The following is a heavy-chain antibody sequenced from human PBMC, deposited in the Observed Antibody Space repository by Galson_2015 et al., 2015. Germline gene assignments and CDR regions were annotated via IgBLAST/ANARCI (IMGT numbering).Heavy chain of an antibody. D-gene: IGHD1-26*01. CDR3: ARDVAYSKSWAWFDP. CDR1: GGSISSYY. V-gene: IGHV4-59*01. CDR2: IYYSGST. Sequence: ETLSLTCTVSGGSISSYYWSWIRQPPGKGLEWIGYIYYSGSTNYNPSLKSRVTISVDTSKNQFSLKLSSVTAADTAVYYCARDVAYSKSWAWFDPWGQGTLVTVSS. J-gene: IGHJ5*02.